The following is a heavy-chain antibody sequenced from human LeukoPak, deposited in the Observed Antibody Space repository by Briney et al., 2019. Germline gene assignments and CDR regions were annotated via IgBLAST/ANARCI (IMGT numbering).Heavy chain of an antibody. V-gene: IGHV3-33*01. J-gene: IGHJ4*02. Sequence: SGRSLSPSCAAYGFTFGSTCTEWVRQARGRWRGCEAAIWYDGSIQYYAESVNGPFTIARDKSKNTLYLKTDSLRTEDTAVYYCARAGYCSGGSFYGSDYWGQGTLVSVSS. D-gene: IGHD2-15*01. CDR1: GFTFGSTC. CDR2: IWYDGSIQ. CDR3: ARAGYCSGGSFYGSDY.